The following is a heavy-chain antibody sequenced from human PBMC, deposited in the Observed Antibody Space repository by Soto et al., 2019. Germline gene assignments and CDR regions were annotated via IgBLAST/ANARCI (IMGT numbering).Heavy chain of an antibody. J-gene: IGHJ4*02. CDR3: AISPQYCSGGSCYFNY. CDR1: GGTFSSYA. V-gene: IGHV1-69*01. Sequence: QVQLVQSGAEVKKPGSSVNVSCKASGGTFSSYAISWVRQAPGQGLEWMGGIIPIFGTANYAQKFQGRVTITADESTSTAYMELSSLRSEDTAVYYCAISPQYCSGGSCYFNYWGQGTLVTVSS. CDR2: IIPIFGTA. D-gene: IGHD2-15*01.